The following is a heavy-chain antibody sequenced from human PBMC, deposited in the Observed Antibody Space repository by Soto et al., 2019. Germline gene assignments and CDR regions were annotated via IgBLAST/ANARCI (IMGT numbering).Heavy chain of an antibody. Sequence: GGSLRLSCAASGFTFSSYGMHWVRQAPGKGLEWVAVISYDGSNKYYADSVKGRFTISRDNSKNTLYLQMNSLRAEDTAVYYCAKDWSGYDSLGFFDYWGQGTLVTVS. CDR1: GFTFSSYG. D-gene: IGHD5-12*01. CDR2: ISYDGSNK. V-gene: IGHV3-30*18. CDR3: AKDWSGYDSLGFFDY. J-gene: IGHJ4*02.